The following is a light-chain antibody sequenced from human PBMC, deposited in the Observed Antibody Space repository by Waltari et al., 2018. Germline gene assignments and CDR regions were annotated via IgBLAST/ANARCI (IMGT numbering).Light chain of an antibody. CDR3: QHYLRLPVT. CDR2: GAS. J-gene: IGKJ1*01. V-gene: IGKV3-20*01. CDR1: QSVSRA. Sequence: EIVLTQSPGTLSLSLGDRATVSCRASQSVSRALAWYQQKPGQAPRLLIYGASTRATGIPDRFSGSGSGTDFSLTISRLEPYDFAVYYCQHYLRLPVTFGQGTTVEI.